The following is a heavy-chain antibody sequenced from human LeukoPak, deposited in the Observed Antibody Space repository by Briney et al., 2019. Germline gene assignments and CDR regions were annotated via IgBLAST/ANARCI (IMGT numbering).Heavy chain of an antibody. V-gene: IGHV1-69*13. CDR2: IIPIFGTA. CDR1: GGTFCSYA. J-gene: IGHJ4*02. CDR3: ATGYYYDSSGPWWGIDY. Sequence: ASVKVSCKASGGTFCSYAISWVRQAPGQGLEWMGGIIPIFGTANYAQKFQGRVTITADESTSTAYMELSSLRSEDTAVYYCATGYYYDSSGPWWGIDYWGQGTLVTVST. D-gene: IGHD3-22*01.